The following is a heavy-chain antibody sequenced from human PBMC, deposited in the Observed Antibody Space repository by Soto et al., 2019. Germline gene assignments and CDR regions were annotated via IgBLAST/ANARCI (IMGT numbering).Heavy chain of an antibody. D-gene: IGHD5-12*01. CDR3: ARTFPSSSGYDFLN. Sequence: GGSLRLSCAASGFTFSSYWMSWVRQAPGKGLEWVANIKQDGSEKYYVDSVKGRFTISRDNAKNSLYLQMNSLRAEDTAVYYCARTFPSSSGYDFLNGGQGPLVTTSS. V-gene: IGHV3-7*01. CDR1: GFTFSSYW. CDR2: IKQDGSEK. J-gene: IGHJ4*02.